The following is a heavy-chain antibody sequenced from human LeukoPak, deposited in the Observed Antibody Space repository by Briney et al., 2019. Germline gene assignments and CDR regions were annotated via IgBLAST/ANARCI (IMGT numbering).Heavy chain of an antibody. Sequence: SETLSLTCAVYGGSFSGYYWSWIRQPPGKGLEWIGEINHSGSTNYNPSLKSRVTISVDTSKNQSSLKLSSVTAADTAVYYCAREGDYYDSSGYYYSMAPFDYWGQGTLVTVSS. V-gene: IGHV4-34*01. D-gene: IGHD3-22*01. CDR2: INHSGST. J-gene: IGHJ4*02. CDR3: AREGDYYDSSGYYYSMAPFDY. CDR1: GGSFSGYY.